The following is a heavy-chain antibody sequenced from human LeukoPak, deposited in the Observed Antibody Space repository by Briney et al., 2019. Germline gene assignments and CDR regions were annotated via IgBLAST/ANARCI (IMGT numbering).Heavy chain of an antibody. CDR2: TYYRSTWYN. J-gene: IGHJ5*02. D-gene: IGHD2-2*01. CDR1: GDSVSSNSVT. V-gene: IGHV6-1*01. CDR3: ARRLTQYDCFDP. Sequence: SQTLSLTCAISGDSVSSNSVTWNWIRQSPSRGLEWLGRTYYRSTWYNDSAVSVRGRITVNPDPSKNQFSLHLNSVTPEDTAVYYCARRLTQYDCFDPWGQGILVTVSS.